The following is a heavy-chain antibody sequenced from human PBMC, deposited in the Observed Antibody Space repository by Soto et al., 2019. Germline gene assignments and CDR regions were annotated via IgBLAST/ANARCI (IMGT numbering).Heavy chain of an antibody. J-gene: IGHJ4*02. CDR2: IYYSGST. CDR1: GGSISSYY. CDR3: ARAYGGDVFDY. D-gene: IGHD2-21*01. Sequence: SETLSLTCTVSGGSISSYYWSWIRQPPGKRLEWIGYIYYSGSTNYNPSLKSRVTISVDTSKNHFSLKLSSLTAADTAVYYCARAYGGDVFDYWGQGTLVTVSS. V-gene: IGHV4-59*12.